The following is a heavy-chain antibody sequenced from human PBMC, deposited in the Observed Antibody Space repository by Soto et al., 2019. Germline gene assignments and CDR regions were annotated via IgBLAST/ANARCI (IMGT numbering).Heavy chain of an antibody. Sequence: SETLSLTCTVSGGSISSSSYYWGWIRQPPGKGLEWIGSIYYSGSTYYNPSLKSRVTISVDTSKNQFSLKLSSVTAADTAVYYCATYYYDSSGYPTKFDPWGQGTLVTVSS. D-gene: IGHD3-22*01. CDR2: IYYSGST. V-gene: IGHV4-39*01. J-gene: IGHJ5*02. CDR3: ATYYYDSSGYPTKFDP. CDR1: GGSISSSSYY.